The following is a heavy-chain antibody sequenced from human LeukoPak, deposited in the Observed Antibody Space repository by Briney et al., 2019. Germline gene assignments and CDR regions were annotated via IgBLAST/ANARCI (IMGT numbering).Heavy chain of an antibody. CDR3: TLIASSSWPDADY. J-gene: IGHJ4*02. D-gene: IGHD6-13*01. V-gene: IGHV5-51*01. Sequence: GESLKISCKGSGYSFTSYWIGWVRQMPGNGLEWMGIIYPGDSDTRYSPSFQGQVTISADKSISTAYLQWSSLKASDTAMYYCTLIASSSWPDADYWGQGTLVTVSS. CDR1: GYSFTSYW. CDR2: IYPGDSDT.